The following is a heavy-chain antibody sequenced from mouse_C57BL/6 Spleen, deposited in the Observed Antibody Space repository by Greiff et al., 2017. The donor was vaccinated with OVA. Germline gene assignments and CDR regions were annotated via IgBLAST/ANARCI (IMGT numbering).Heavy chain of an antibody. CDR2: IRNKANGYTT. Sequence: EVQVVESGGGLVQPGGSLSLSCAASGFTFTDYYMSWVRQPPGKALEWLGFIRNKANGYTTEYSASVKGRFTISRDNSQSILYLQMNALRAEDSATYYCARSGGSLDYWGQGTTLTVSS. V-gene: IGHV7-3*01. D-gene: IGHD1-1*01. J-gene: IGHJ2*01. CDR1: GFTFTDYY. CDR3: ARSGGSLDY.